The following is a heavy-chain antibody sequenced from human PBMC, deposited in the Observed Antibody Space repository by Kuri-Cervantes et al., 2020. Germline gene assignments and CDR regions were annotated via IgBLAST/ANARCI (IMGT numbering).Heavy chain of an antibody. CDR1: GGSISSSSYY. CDR2: IYYSGST. J-gene: IGHJ6*02. V-gene: IGHV4-39*07. Sequence: GSLRLSCTVSGGSISSSSYYWGWIRQPPGKGLEWIGSIYYSGSTYYNPSLKSRVTISVDTSKNQFSLKLSSVTAADTAVYYCARDGSLGMDVWGQGTTVTVSS. D-gene: IGHD1-26*01. CDR3: ARDGSLGMDV.